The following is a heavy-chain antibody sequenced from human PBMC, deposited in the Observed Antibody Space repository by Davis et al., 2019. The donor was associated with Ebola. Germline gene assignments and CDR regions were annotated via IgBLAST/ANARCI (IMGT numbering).Heavy chain of an antibody. V-gene: IGHV1-69*13. CDR1: GYTFTSYA. CDR3: ARDEGDYGDAPGY. Sequence: SVKVSCKASGYTFTSYAISWVRQAPGQGLEWMGGIIPIFGTANYAQKFQGRVTITADESTSTAYMELSSLRSEDTAVYYCARDEGDYGDAPGYWGQGTLVTVSS. D-gene: IGHD4-17*01. CDR2: IIPIFGTA. J-gene: IGHJ4*02.